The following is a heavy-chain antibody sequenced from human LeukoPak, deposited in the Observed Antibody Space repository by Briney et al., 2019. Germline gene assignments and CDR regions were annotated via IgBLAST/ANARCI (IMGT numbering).Heavy chain of an antibody. CDR3: ARREWVGGWFDP. J-gene: IGHJ5*02. CDR2: IYYSGST. Sequence: PSETLSLTCTVSGGSNSSSSYYWRWIRQPPGKGLEWIGSIYYSGSTYYNPSLKSRVTISVDTSKNQFSLKLSSVTAADTAVYYCARREWVGGWFDPWGQGTLVTVSS. CDR1: GGSNSSSSYY. D-gene: IGHD3-3*01. V-gene: IGHV4-39*01.